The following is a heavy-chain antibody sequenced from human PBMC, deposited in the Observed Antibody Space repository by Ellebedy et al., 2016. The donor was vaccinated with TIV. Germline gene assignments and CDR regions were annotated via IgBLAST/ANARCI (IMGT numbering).Heavy chain of an antibody. Sequence: GESLKISCAASGFTFSSYAMTWVRQAPGKGLEWVSSISENGDSTFYADSVKGRFTISRDDSKNTLYLQMKSLRAEDTALYYCAKGGLGRRPGLDFWGQGTLVTVSS. CDR3: AKGGLGRRPGLDF. V-gene: IGHV3-23*01. D-gene: IGHD1-1*01. J-gene: IGHJ4*02. CDR2: ISENGDST. CDR1: GFTFSSYA.